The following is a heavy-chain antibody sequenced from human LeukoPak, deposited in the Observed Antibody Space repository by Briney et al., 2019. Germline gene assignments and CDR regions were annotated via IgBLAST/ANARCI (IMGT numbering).Heavy chain of an antibody. V-gene: IGHV1-46*01. D-gene: IGHD1/OR15-1a*01. CDR1: GYTFTSYY. CDR2: INPSGGST. J-gene: IGHJ5*02. CDR3: ARENWNNYWFDP. Sequence: ASVKVSCKASGYTFTSYYMHWVREAPGQGLEWMGIINPSGGSTSYAQKFQGRVTMTRDTSTSTVYMELSSLRSEDTAVYYCARENWNNYWFDPWGQGTLVTVSS.